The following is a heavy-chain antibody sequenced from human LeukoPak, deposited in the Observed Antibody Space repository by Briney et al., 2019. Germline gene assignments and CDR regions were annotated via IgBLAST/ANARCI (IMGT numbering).Heavy chain of an antibody. Sequence: SVKVSCKASGGTFSSYAISWVRQAPGQGLEWMGGIIPIFGTANYAQKFQGRVTITADKSTSTAYMELSSLRSEDTAVYYCARDIATNMKYDAFDIWGQGTMVTVSS. J-gene: IGHJ3*02. D-gene: IGHD6-13*01. CDR1: GGTFSSYA. V-gene: IGHV1-69*06. CDR2: IIPIFGTA. CDR3: ARDIATNMKYDAFDI.